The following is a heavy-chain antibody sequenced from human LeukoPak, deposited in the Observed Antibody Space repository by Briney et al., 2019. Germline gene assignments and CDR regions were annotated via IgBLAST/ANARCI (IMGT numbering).Heavy chain of an antibody. D-gene: IGHD6-19*01. CDR1: GYTFTSYY. J-gene: IGHJ6*03. CDR3: ARGLHSSGWYDGLPGYYYYYMDV. V-gene: IGHV1-46*01. Sequence: ASVKVSCKASGYTFTSYYMHWVRQAPGQGLEWMGIINPSGGSTSYAQKFQGRVTMTRNTSISTAYMELSSLRSEDTAVYYCARGLHSSGWYDGLPGYYYYYMDVWGKGTTVTISS. CDR2: INPSGGST.